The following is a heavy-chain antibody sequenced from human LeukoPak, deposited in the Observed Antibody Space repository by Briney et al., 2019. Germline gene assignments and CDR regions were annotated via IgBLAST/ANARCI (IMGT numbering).Heavy chain of an antibody. CDR1: GFTFTSYA. J-gene: IGHJ4*02. CDR3: AKDFSGYAYDY. V-gene: IGHV3-23*01. CDR2: ISGSGTTT. D-gene: IGHD3-22*01. Sequence: GGSQRLSCAASGFTFTSYAMSWVRQAPGKGLEWVSSISGSGTTTYFADSVKGRFTISRDNSKNTLYLQINSLRAEDTAVYYCAKDFSGYAYDYWGQGTLVTVSS.